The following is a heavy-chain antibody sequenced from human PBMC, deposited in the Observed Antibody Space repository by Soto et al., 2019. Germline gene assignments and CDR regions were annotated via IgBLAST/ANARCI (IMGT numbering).Heavy chain of an antibody. D-gene: IGHD3-9*01. CDR2: ISYDGSNK. J-gene: IGHJ6*02. Sequence: GGSLRLSCAASGFTFSSYAMRWVRQAPGKGLEWVAVISYDGSNKYYADSVKGRFTISRDNSKNTLYLQMNSLRAEDTAVYYCARDRWAMYYDIVTGYLYGMDVWGQGTTVTVSS. CDR1: GFTFSSYA. CDR3: ARDRWAMYYDIVTGYLYGMDV. V-gene: IGHV3-30-3*01.